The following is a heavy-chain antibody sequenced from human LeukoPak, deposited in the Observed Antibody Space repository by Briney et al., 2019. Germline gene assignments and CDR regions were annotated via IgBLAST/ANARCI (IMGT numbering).Heavy chain of an antibody. J-gene: IGHJ6*04. CDR1: GASVSRGSYY. D-gene: IGHD2-2*01. Sequence: SETLYLTCTVSGASVSRGSYYWSWIRQPPGKGLEWTGHIYYSGSTNYNPSLKSRVTISVDTAKNQFSLKLSSVTAADTAVYYCARDWVVPAAMDYYYYYGMDVWGKGTTVTVSS. CDR3: ARDWVVPAAMDYYYYYGMDV. CDR2: IYYSGST. V-gene: IGHV4-61*01.